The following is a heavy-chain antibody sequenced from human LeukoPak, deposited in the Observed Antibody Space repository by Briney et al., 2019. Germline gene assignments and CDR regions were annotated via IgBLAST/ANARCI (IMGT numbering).Heavy chain of an antibody. V-gene: IGHV4-61*02. Sequence: SETLSLTCTVSGGSISSSSYYWSWIRQPAGQGLEWIGRIYNSGSTSYNPSLKSRVSISVDTSKKQFSLKLNSVTAADAAVYYCAREIYSYGAGFDYWGQGTLVTVSS. CDR3: AREIYSYGAGFDY. CDR1: GGSISSSSYY. CDR2: IYNSGST. D-gene: IGHD5-18*01. J-gene: IGHJ4*02.